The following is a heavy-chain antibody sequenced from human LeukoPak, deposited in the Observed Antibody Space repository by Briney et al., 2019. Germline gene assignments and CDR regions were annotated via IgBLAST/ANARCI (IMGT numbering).Heavy chain of an antibody. J-gene: IGHJ5*02. D-gene: IGHD6-19*01. CDR1: GGSMSSYY. V-gene: IGHV4-59*08. Sequence: SETLSLTCTVSGGSMSSYYWSWIRQPPGKGLEWVGYISYSGSTNYNPSLQSRVTISVDTSKNQFSLKLTSVTAADAAVYYCSRNMAVSGTGWIDPWGQGTLVTVSS. CDR2: ISYSGST. CDR3: SRNMAVSGTGWIDP.